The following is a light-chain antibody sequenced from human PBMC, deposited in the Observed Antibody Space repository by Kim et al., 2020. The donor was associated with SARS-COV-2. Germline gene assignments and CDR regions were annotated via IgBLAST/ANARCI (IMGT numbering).Light chain of an antibody. J-gene: IGLJ1*01. CDR2: EVT. CDR3: SSYAGSNNYV. CDR1: SSDVGGYNY. V-gene: IGLV2-8*01. Sequence: GQSVTISCTGTSSDVGGYNYVSWYQQHPGKAPKVMIYEVTKRPSGVPDRFSGSKSGNTAPLTVSGLQAEDEADYYCSSYAGSNNYVFGTGTKVTVL.